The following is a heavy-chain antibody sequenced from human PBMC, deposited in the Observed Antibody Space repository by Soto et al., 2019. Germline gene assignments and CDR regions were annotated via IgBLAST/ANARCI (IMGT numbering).Heavy chain of an antibody. D-gene: IGHD5-18*01. Sequence: ASVKVSCKASGYTFTSDDINWVRQATGQGLEWMGWMNPNSGNTGYAQKFQGRVTMTRNTSISTAYMEPSSLRSEDTAVYYCARVKQLWFEGFVDIWGQGTMVTVSS. J-gene: IGHJ3*02. V-gene: IGHV1-8*01. CDR3: ARVKQLWFEGFVDI. CDR2: MNPNSGNT. CDR1: GYTFTSDD.